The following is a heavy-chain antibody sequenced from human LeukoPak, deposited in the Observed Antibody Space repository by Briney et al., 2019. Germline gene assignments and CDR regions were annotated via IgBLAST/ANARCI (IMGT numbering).Heavy chain of an antibody. V-gene: IGHV2-70*11. J-gene: IGHJ4*02. Sequence: SGPALVKPTQTLTLTCTFSGFSLSTSGMCVSWIRQPPGKALEWLARIDWDDDIYYSTSLKTRLTISKDTSKNQVVLTMTNMDPVDTATYYCARIRPYYYDSSGYLFDYWGQGTLVTVSS. D-gene: IGHD3-22*01. CDR2: IDWDDDI. CDR1: GFSLSTSGMC. CDR3: ARIRPYYYDSSGYLFDY.